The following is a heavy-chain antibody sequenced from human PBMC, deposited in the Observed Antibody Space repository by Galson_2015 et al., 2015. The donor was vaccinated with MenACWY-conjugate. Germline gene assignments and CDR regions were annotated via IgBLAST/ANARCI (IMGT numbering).Heavy chain of an antibody. J-gene: IGHJ2*01. CDR1: GGTFSSYA. D-gene: IGHD3-22*01. Sequence: SVKVSCKASGGTFSSYAISWVRQAPGQGLEWMGGIIPIFGTANYAQKFQGRVTITADESTSTAYMELSSLRSEDTAVYYCARVTMIVVVKRPDWYFELWGRGTLVTVSS. CDR2: IIPIFGTA. V-gene: IGHV1-69*13. CDR3: ARVTMIVVVKRPDWYFEL.